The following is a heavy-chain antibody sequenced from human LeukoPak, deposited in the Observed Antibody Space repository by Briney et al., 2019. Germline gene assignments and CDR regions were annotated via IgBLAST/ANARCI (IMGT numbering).Heavy chain of an antibody. CDR1: GFTFSSYN. D-gene: IGHD6-19*01. Sequence: GGSLRLSCAASGFTFSSYNMNWVRQTPGKGLEWVSYISGSSGTIYYADSVKGRFTISRDNAKNSLYLQMNSLRDEDTAFYYCARDATYASGWSGPDYWGQGTLVTVSS. CDR2: ISGSSGTI. CDR3: ARDATYASGWSGPDY. V-gene: IGHV3-48*02. J-gene: IGHJ4*02.